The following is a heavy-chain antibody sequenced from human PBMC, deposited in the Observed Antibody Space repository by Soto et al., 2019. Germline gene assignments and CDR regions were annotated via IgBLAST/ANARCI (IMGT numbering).Heavy chain of an antibody. V-gene: IGHV3-23*01. CDR3: AKDRRAGGNSAFYFDF. J-gene: IGHJ4*02. Sequence: PGGSLRLSCAASGFKFSNYAMSRVRQAPGKGLEWVSLISATGGGTYYADSVKGRFTISRDNSHNTLYLQVHSLTAEDTAVYYCAKDRRAGGNSAFYFDFWGQGARSPSPQ. D-gene: IGHD3-16*01. CDR2: ISATGGGT. CDR1: GFKFSNYA.